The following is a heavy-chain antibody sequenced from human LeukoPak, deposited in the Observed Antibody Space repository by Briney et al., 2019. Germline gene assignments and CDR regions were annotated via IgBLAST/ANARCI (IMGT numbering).Heavy chain of an antibody. J-gene: IGHJ4*02. V-gene: IGHV3-48*03. Sequence: GGSLRLSCAASGFTFSTYEMNWVRQAPGKGLEWVSHISSSGITIYYADSVEGRFTISRDNAKTSLYLQMNSLRAEDTAVYYCARDSVRDSSGYYYRYYFDYWGQGTLVTVSS. D-gene: IGHD3-22*01. CDR3: ARDSVRDSSGYYYRYYFDY. CDR1: GFTFSTYE. CDR2: ISSSGITI.